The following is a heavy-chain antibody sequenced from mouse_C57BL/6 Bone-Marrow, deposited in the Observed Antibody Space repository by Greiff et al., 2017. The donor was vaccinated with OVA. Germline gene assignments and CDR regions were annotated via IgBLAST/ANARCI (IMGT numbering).Heavy chain of an antibody. J-gene: IGHJ3*01. CDR3: ARSSSYPAWFAY. CDR1: GYTFTDYY. Sequence: EVQLQQSGPVLVKPGASVKMSCKASGYTFTDYYMNWVKQSHGKSLEWIGVINPYNGGTSYNKKFKGKATLTVDKSSSTAYMELNSLTSEDSAVYYCARSSSYPAWFAYWGQGTLVTVSA. CDR2: INPYNGGT. V-gene: IGHV1-19*01. D-gene: IGHD1-1*01.